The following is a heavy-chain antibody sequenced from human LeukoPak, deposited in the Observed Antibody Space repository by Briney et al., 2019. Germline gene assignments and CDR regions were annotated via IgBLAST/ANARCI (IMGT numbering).Heavy chain of an antibody. CDR1: GFTFSSYG. CDR2: IWYDGSNK. J-gene: IGHJ6*02. Sequence: GGSLRLSCAASGFTFSSYGLHWVRQAPGKGLEWGAVIWYDGSNKYYADSVKGRFTISRDNSKNTLYLQMNSLRAEDTAVYYCARAELVRGEYFYGMDVWGQGTTVTVSS. D-gene: IGHD3-10*02. CDR3: ARAELVRGEYFYGMDV. V-gene: IGHV3-33*01.